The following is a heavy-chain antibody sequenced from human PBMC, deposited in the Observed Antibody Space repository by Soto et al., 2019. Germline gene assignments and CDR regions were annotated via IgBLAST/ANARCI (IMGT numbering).Heavy chain of an antibody. CDR3: ARDPAGGRGHYYLFDY. CDR1: GFTFSTFA. CDR2: ISYDGSNK. D-gene: IGHD3-22*01. J-gene: IGHJ4*02. Sequence: QVQLVESGGGVVQPGRSLRLSCAASGFTFSTFAMHWVRQAPGKGLDWVAVISYDGSNKYYADSVNGRFTISRDNSKNTLYLQMNSLRSEDTAVYYCARDPAGGRGHYYLFDYWGQGTLVTVSS. V-gene: IGHV3-30-3*01.